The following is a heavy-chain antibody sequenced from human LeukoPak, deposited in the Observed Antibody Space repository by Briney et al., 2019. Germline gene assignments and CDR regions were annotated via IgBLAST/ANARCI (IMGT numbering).Heavy chain of an antibody. CDR3: ARREGYCNSTSCYND. D-gene: IGHD2-2*02. CDR1: GGSISSGDYY. Sequence: PSETLSLTCTVSGGSISSGDYYWSWIRQPPGKGLEWIGYIYYSGSTYYNPSLKSRVTISVDTSKNQFSLKLSSVTAADTAVYYCARREGYCNSTSCYNDWGQGTLVTVSS. V-gene: IGHV4-30-4*08. J-gene: IGHJ4*02. CDR2: IYYSGST.